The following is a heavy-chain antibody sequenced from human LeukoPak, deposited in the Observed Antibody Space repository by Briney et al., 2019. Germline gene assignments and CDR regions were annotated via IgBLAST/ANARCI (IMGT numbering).Heavy chain of an antibody. Sequence: GGSLRLSCAASGFTFDDYGMSWVRQAPGKGLEWVSSISSSSTYIYYADSVKGRFTISRDNAKNSLYLQMNSLRAEDTAVYYCARSSIAVTGTDYWGQGTQVTVSS. CDR1: GFTFDDYG. CDR3: ARSSIAVTGTDY. J-gene: IGHJ4*02. CDR2: ISSSSTYI. V-gene: IGHV3-21*01. D-gene: IGHD6-19*01.